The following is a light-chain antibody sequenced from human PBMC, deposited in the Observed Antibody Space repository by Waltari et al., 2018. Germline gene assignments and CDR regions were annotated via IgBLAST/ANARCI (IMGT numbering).Light chain of an antibody. CDR1: PSISTY. CDR2: AAS. V-gene: IGKV1-39*01. J-gene: IGKJ2*01. CDR3: QQSYSSPPT. Sequence: DIQMTQSPSSLSASVGDRVTITCRASPSISTYLNWYQQKLGKAPTLLIFAASTLQVGVPSRFSGSVSGTEFTLTISNLQPEDFATYFCQQSYSSPPTFGQGTKLEI.